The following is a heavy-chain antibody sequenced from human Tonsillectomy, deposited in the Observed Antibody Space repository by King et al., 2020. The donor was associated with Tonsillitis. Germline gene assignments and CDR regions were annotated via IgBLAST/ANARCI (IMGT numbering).Heavy chain of an antibody. Sequence: VQLQESGPGQVKPSETLSLTCYVAVGSISDYYWNWIRQPPGKGLEWIGYIHHSGSTNYNPSLKSRVTISVDTSKNHFSLKLSSVTAADTAVYYCAREGVVNFRWFDPWGQGTLVTVSS. CDR2: IHHSGST. D-gene: IGHD3-3*01. V-gene: IGHV4-59*01. CDR3: AREGVVNFRWFDP. J-gene: IGHJ5*02. CDR1: VGSISDYY.